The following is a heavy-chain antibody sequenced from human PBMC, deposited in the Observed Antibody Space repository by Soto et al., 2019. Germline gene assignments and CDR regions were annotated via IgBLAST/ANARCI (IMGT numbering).Heavy chain of an antibody. CDR2: IIPILGIA. CDR3: ARSGAYGAWYFDL. Sequence: QVQLVQSGAEVKKPGSSVKVSCKATGGTFSSYTISWVRQAPGQGLEWMGRIIPILGIANYAQKFQGRVTITADKSTSTAYMELSSLRSEDTAVYYCARSGAYGAWYFDLWGRGTLVTVSS. V-gene: IGHV1-69*02. CDR1: GGTFSSYT. J-gene: IGHJ2*01. D-gene: IGHD4-17*01.